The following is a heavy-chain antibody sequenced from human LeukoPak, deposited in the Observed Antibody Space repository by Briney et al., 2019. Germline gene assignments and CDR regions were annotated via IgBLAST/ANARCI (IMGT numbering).Heavy chain of an antibody. CDR3: ARGHSAGLGSYYNGIDY. Sequence: PGGSLRLSCVASGFTFSGYSMNWVRQAPGKGLEWVSYITSDSRTLDYADSVKGRFTVSRDNAKNSLYLQMNSLRAEDTAMYFCARGHSAGLGSYYNGIDYLGQGTLVTVSS. CDR2: ITSDSRTL. CDR1: GFTFSGYS. D-gene: IGHD3-10*01. J-gene: IGHJ4*02. V-gene: IGHV3-48*04.